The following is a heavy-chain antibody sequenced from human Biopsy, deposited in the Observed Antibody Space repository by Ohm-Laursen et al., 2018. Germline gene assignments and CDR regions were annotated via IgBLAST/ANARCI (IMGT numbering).Heavy chain of an antibody. Sequence: EASVEVSCKVSGYSLTELSMHWVRQAPGQGLEWMGGFAPENGRIVYSQKFQGRVTMTEDTSTSTAYMEVWRLRSDDTAVYYCAADINVWNVNYWGQGTQVIVSS. J-gene: IGHJ4*02. CDR1: GYSLTELS. V-gene: IGHV1-24*01. CDR2: FAPENGRI. D-gene: IGHD1-1*01. CDR3: AADINVWNVNY.